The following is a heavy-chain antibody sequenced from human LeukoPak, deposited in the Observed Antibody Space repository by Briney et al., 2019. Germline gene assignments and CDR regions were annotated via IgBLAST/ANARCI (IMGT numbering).Heavy chain of an antibody. CDR3: ARVMVGYCSSTSCRGDAFDI. CDR1: GFIFSNYD. D-gene: IGHD2-2*01. CDR2: ISSSSSTI. J-gene: IGHJ3*02. V-gene: IGHV3-48*01. Sequence: GGSLRLSCEASGFIFSNYDMRWVRQAPGKGLEWVSYISSSSSTIYYADSVKGRFTISRDNAKNSLYLQMYSLRAEDTAVYYCARVMVGYCSSTSCRGDAFDIWGQGTMVTVSS.